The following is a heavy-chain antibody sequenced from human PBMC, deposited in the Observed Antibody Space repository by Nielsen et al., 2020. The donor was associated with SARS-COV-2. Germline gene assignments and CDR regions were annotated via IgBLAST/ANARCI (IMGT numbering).Heavy chain of an antibody. CDR3: AREGLGSTYYMDV. CDR2: IKQDGSEK. J-gene: IGHJ6*03. D-gene: IGHD1-26*01. CDR1: GFTFSSYW. V-gene: IGHV3-7*01. Sequence: GESLKISCAASGFTFSSYWMSWVRQAPGKGLEWVANIKQDGSEKYYVDSVKGRFTISRDNAKNSLYLQMNSLRAEDTAVYYCAREGLGSTYYMDVWGEGTTVSVSS.